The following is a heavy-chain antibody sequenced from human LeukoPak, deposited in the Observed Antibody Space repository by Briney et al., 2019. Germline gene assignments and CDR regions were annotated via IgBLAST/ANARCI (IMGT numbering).Heavy chain of an antibody. Sequence: SETLSLTCTVSGGSFSSSTYYWVWIRQSPGKGLEWIGSINFSGDTYYNPSLKGRVTISVDMSKSQFSLKLSSVTAADTAVYYCARGEGVLRYFDWFDYWGQGTLVTVSS. CDR2: INFSGDT. CDR1: GGSFSSSTYY. J-gene: IGHJ4*02. D-gene: IGHD3-9*01. V-gene: IGHV4-39*01. CDR3: ARGEGVLRYFDWFDY.